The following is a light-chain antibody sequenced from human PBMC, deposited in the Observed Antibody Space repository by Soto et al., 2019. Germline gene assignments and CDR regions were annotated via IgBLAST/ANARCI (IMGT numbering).Light chain of an antibody. J-gene: IGKJ4*01. Sequence: EIALTQSPGTLSLSPGERATPSCRPSQSVSSSYLAWYQQKPGQAPRLLIYGASRRATGIPDRFSGSGSGTDFTLTISRLEPEDFAGYYCQQYGSSPAPFGGGTK. CDR3: QQYGSSPAP. V-gene: IGKV3-20*01. CDR1: QSVSSSY. CDR2: GAS.